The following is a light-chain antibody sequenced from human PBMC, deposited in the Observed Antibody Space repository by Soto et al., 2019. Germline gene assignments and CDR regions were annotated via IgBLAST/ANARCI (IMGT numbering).Light chain of an antibody. J-gene: IGKJ1*01. V-gene: IGKV3-20*01. CDR3: QQYGSSPWT. Sequence: EIVLTQSPGTLSLSPGERATLSCRASQSVSSSYLAWYQQKPGQAPRLLIYGASSRATGIPDRFSGSGSGTDFPLTISRLEPEDFAVYYCQQYGSSPWTFGQGTKGDI. CDR1: QSVSSSY. CDR2: GAS.